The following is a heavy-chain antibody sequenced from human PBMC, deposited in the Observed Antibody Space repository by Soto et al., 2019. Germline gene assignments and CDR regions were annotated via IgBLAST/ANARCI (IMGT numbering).Heavy chain of an antibody. D-gene: IGHD1-26*01. J-gene: IGHJ4*02. V-gene: IGHV3-30*18. CDR2: ISYDGSNK. Sequence: GGSLKLSCAASGFTFSSYGMHWVRQAPGKGLEWVAVISYDGSNKYYADSVKGRFTISRDNSKNTLYLQMNSLRAEDTAVYYCAKDTPQSGSYFLVDYWGQGTLVTVSS. CDR1: GFTFSSYG. CDR3: AKDTPQSGSYFLVDY.